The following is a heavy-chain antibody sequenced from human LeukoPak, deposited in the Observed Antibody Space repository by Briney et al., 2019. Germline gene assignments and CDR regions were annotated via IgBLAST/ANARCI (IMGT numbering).Heavy chain of an antibody. CDR3: ARYTSSWFDS. Sequence: SETLSLTCTVSGGSISSYFWSWIRQPPGKGLERIAYMFYSGSTNYNPSLKSRVTISVDTSKNQFSLDLSSVTAADTAVYYCARYTSSWFDSWGQGTLLTVSS. J-gene: IGHJ5*01. CDR1: GGSISSYF. D-gene: IGHD6-13*01. V-gene: IGHV4-59*01. CDR2: MFYSGST.